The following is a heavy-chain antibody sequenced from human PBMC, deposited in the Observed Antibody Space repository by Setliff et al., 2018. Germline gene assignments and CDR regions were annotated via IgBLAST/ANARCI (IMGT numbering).Heavy chain of an antibody. CDR2: IHHSGST. CDR3: ARLRKAVDGINFPRYMDV. J-gene: IGHJ6*04. D-gene: IGHD6-19*01. CDR1: GGSFSSYY. Sequence: SETLSLTCAVYGGSFSSYYWNWIRQPPGKGLEWIGEIHHSGSTKYNPSPKSRVTISVDTSKNQFSLRLSSVTAADTAVYYCARLRKAVDGINFPRYMDVWGKGTTVTVSS. V-gene: IGHV4-34*01.